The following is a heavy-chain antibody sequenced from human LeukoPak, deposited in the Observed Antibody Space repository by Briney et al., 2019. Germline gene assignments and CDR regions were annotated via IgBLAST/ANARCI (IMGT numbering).Heavy chain of an antibody. V-gene: IGHV4-34*01. J-gene: IGHJ6*02. CDR3: ARGQLKQWLVRYADYYYGMDV. CDR2: INHSGST. CDR1: GGSFSGYY. D-gene: IGHD6-19*01. Sequence: KPSETLSLTCAVYGGSFSGYYWSWIRQPPGKGLEWIGEINHSGSTNYNPSLKSRVTISVDTSKNQFSLKLSSVTAADTAVYYCARGQLKQWLVRYADYYYGMDVWGQGTTVTVSS.